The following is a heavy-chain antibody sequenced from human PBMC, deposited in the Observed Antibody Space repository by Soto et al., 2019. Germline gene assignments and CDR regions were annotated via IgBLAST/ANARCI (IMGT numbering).Heavy chain of an antibody. CDR1: GYSFTSLG. Sequence: QVQLVQSGGEVKKPGASVKVSCTAFGYSFTSLGMSWVRQAPGQGLEWMGWISIKYGNTNYAQKFEGRVTLTRDTSTNTADMELTSLISDDTAVYYCARGQNGYDIWGQGTMVTVSS. CDR2: ISIKYGNT. CDR3: ARGQNGYDI. J-gene: IGHJ3*02. V-gene: IGHV1-18*01.